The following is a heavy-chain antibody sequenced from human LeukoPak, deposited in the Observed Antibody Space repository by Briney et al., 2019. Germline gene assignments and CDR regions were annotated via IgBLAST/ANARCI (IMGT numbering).Heavy chain of an antibody. CDR1: GGSISSGSYY. J-gene: IGHJ6*04. CDR2: IYTSGST. D-gene: IGHD6-13*01. V-gene: IGHV4-61*02. CDR3: ARDRTIAAPDV. Sequence: KASETLSLTCTVSGGSISSGSYYWSWIRQPAGKGLEWIGRIYTSGSTNYNPSLKSRVTISVDTSKNQFSLKLSSVTAADTAVYYCARDRTIAAPDVWGKGTTVTVSS.